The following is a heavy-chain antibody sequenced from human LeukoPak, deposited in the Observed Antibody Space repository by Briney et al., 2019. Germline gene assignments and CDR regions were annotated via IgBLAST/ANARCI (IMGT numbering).Heavy chain of an antibody. CDR1: GFTFSSYE. CDR2: ISSSGSTI. V-gene: IGHV3-48*03. J-gene: IGHJ4*02. Sequence: GGSLRLSCAASGFTFSSYEMNWVRQAPGKGLEWVSYISSSGSTIYYADSVKGRFTISRDNAKNSLYLQMNSLRAEDTAVYYCARARSSSWLDYWGQGTLVTVSS. D-gene: IGHD6-13*01. CDR3: ARARSSSWLDY.